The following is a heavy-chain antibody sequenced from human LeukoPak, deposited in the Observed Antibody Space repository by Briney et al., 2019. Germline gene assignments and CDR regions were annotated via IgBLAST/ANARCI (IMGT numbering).Heavy chain of an antibody. Sequence: ASVKVSSKASGYSFTSYDINWVRQATGQGLEWMGWMNPNSGNTGYAQKFQGRVTMTRNTSISTAYMELSSLRSEDTAVYYCARMNGLGNYYYYMDVWGKGTTVTISS. CDR1: GYSFTSYD. J-gene: IGHJ6*03. D-gene: IGHD3/OR15-3a*01. V-gene: IGHV1-8*01. CDR2: MNPNSGNT. CDR3: ARMNGLGNYYYYMDV.